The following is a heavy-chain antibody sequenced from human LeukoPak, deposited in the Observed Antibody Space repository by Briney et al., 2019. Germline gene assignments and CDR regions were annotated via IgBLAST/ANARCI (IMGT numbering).Heavy chain of an antibody. V-gene: IGHV3-48*04. CDR2: ISSSSSTI. CDR1: GFTFSSYS. J-gene: IGHJ3*02. Sequence: GGSLRLSCAASGFTFSSYSMNWVRQAPGKGLEWVSYISSSSSTIYYADSVKGRFTISRDNSENTVYLEMNHLTGDDTALYHCAREGPQDHDAFDIWGQGTMVAIS. D-gene: IGHD2-15*01. CDR3: AREGPQDHDAFDI.